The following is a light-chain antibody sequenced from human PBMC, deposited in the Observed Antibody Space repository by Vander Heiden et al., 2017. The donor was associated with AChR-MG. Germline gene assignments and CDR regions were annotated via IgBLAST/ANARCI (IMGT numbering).Light chain of an antibody. J-gene: IGKJ4*01. CDR2: DAS. V-gene: IGKV1-33*01. CDR3: QQYDSLPLT. CDR1: QDISNY. Sequence: DTQMTQSPPSLSVSVGARVTITGLASQDISNYLDWYQQKPGKAPKLLIYDASNLETGVPSRFSGSGSGTDFTFTISSLQPEDVATYYCQQYDSLPLTFGGGTKVEIK.